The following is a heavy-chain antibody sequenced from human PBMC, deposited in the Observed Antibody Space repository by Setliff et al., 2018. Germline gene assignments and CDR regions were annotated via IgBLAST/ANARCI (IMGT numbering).Heavy chain of an antibody. V-gene: IGHV1-8*02. CDR3: ARGGIVVVTAILYGMDV. CDR2: MNPNSGNT. CDR1: GYTFTSYD. J-gene: IGHJ6*02. D-gene: IGHD2-21*02. Sequence: ASVKVSCKASGYTFTSYDINWVRQATGQGLEWMGWMNPNSGNTGYAQKFQGRVTMTRNTSISTAYMELSSLRSEDTAVNYCARGGIVVVTAILYGMDVWGQGTTVTVSS.